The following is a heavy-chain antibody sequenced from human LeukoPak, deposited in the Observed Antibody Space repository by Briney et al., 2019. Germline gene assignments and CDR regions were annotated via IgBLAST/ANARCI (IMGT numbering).Heavy chain of an antibody. J-gene: IGHJ4*02. V-gene: IGHV3-23*01. CDR3: AKTTVGYSSGRYPGWPADC. D-gene: IGHD6-19*01. CDR1: GFTFNTYA. CDR2: ICGSGGCT. Sequence: GGSLRLSCEASGFTFNTYALYWVRQAPGKGLEWVSGICGSGGCTYYADSVKGRFTISRDNSKNTVYLQMNSLTADDTAVYYCAKTTVGYSSGRYPGWPADCWGQGTLVTVSS.